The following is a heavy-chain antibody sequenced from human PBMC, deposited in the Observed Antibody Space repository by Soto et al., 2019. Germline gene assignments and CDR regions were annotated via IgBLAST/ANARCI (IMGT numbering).Heavy chain of an antibody. V-gene: IGHV3-30-3*01. CDR2: ISYDGSNK. CDR3: ARDLIAVAPTRYQGPLVY. J-gene: IGHJ4*02. CDR1: GFTFSSYA. D-gene: IGHD6-19*01. Sequence: QVQLVESGGGVVQPGRSLRLSCAASGFTFSSYAMHWVRQAPGKGLEWVAVISYDGSNKYYADSVKGRFTISRDNSKNTLYLQMNSLRAEDTAVYYCARDLIAVAPTRYQGPLVYWGQGTLVTVSS.